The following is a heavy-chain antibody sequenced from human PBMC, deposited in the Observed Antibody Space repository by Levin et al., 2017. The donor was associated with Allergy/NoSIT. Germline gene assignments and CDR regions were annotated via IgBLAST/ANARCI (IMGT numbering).Heavy chain of an antibody. V-gene: IGHV3-11*01. CDR3: SRDGSHWRVGFDL. Sequence: GESLKISCATSGISFSESFMAWIRQAPGKGLEWVSYISPNSNSIYYADSVRGRFTISRDNSKNSLYLQMSSLRAEDTAVYYCSRDGSHWRVGFDLWGQGTLVTVSS. D-gene: IGHD3-10*01. CDR1: GISFSESF. J-gene: IGHJ1*01. CDR2: ISPNSNSI.